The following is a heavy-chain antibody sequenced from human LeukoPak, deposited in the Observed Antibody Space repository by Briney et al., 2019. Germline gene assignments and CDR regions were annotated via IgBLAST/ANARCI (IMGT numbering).Heavy chain of an antibody. CDR3: ARDEDWPDYRYYFDY. CDR2: ISAYNGNT. Sequence: VASVKVSCKASGYTFTSYGISWVRQAPGQGREWMGWISAYNGNTNYAQKLQGRVTMTTDTSTSTAYMELRSLRSDDTAVCYCARDEDWPDYRYYFDYWGQGTLVTVSS. D-gene: IGHD3-16*02. V-gene: IGHV1-18*01. CDR1: GYTFTSYG. J-gene: IGHJ4*02.